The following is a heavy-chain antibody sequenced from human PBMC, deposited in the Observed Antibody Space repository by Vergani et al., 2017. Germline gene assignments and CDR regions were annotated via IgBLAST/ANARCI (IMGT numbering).Heavy chain of an antibody. CDR2: MNPNSGNT. CDR3: ASYPAAAGKHWFDP. D-gene: IGHD6-13*01. Sequence: QVQLVQSGAEVKKPGASVRVSCKASGYTFTSYDINWVRQATGQGLEGMGWMNPNSGNTGYAQKFQGRANMTRNTSISTAYMELSSLRSEDTAVYYCASYPAAAGKHWFDPWGQGTLVTVSS. J-gene: IGHJ5*02. V-gene: IGHV1-8*01. CDR1: GYTFTSYD.